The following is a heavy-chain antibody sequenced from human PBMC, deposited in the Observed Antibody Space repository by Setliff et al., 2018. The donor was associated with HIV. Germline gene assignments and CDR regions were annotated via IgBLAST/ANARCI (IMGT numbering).Heavy chain of an antibody. Sequence: TLSLTCTVSGDSIISGGYYWSWIRQSPGKGLEWIGHIHYKGNIDYNASLKSRLAISVDTSKNQFSLKLSSVTAADTAVFYCARGGYYGSGSWGFDYWGQGTLVTVSS. V-gene: IGHV4-30-4*08. CDR3: ARGGYYGSGSWGFDY. CDR2: IHYKGNI. CDR1: GDSIISGGYY. J-gene: IGHJ4*02. D-gene: IGHD3-10*01.